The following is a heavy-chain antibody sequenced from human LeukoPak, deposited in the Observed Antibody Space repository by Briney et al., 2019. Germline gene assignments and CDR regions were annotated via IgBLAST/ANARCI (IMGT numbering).Heavy chain of an antibody. CDR3: TTVRSIAAAGD. Sequence: GGSLRLSCAASGFTFSNAWMSWVRQTPGKGLEWVGRIKSKPVGGTTDYAAPVKGRFTISRDDSKNTVYLQMNSLKTEDTAVYYCTTVRSIAAAGDWGQGTLVTVSS. D-gene: IGHD6-13*01. CDR2: IKSKPVGGTT. J-gene: IGHJ4*02. CDR1: GFTFSNAW. V-gene: IGHV3-15*01.